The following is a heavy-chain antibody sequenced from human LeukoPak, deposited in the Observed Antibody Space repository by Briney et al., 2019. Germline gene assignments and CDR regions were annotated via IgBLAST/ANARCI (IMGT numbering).Heavy chain of an antibody. CDR3: ARDHVVASGAVAY. CDR1: GFTFGDYA. D-gene: IGHD2-15*01. J-gene: IGHJ4*02. CDR2: LDSGGSA. V-gene: IGHV3-23*01. Sequence: TGGSLRLSCTASGFTFGDYAMSWVRQAPGKGLEWLSVLDSGGSAIYADSVRGRFTISRDNSKNTLHLQMDSLTIEDSALYYCARDHVVASGAVAYWGQGTLVTVSS.